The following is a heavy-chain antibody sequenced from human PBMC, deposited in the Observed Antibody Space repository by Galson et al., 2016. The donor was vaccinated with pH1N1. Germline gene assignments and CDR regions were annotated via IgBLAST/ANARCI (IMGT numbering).Heavy chain of an antibody. J-gene: IGHJ4*02. V-gene: IGHV3-74*01. D-gene: IGHD3-10*01. CDR3: ARDCFGADDS. Sequence: SLRLSCAAASGFSISNNWMHWVRQAPGKGLAWVSRISRDGTTINYADSVKGRFTISRDNGKNTLYLQMNSLGADDTAVYYCARDCFGADDSWGQGTLVTVSS. CDR2: ISRDGTTI. CDR1: GFSISNNW.